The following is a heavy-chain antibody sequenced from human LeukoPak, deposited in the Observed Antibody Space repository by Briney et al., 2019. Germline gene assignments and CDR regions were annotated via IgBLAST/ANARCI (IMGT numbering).Heavy chain of an antibody. V-gene: IGHV4-59*08. Sequence: PSETLSLTCTVSGGSISSYYWSWIRQPPGKGLEWIAYISDIGSINYNPSLKSRVTISLDTSKNQFSLKLSSVTAADTAGYYCAGHHPRNTVDFWGQGTLVTVSS. CDR2: ISDIGSI. D-gene: IGHD2/OR15-2a*01. CDR3: AGHHPRNTVDF. J-gene: IGHJ4*02. CDR1: GGSISSYY.